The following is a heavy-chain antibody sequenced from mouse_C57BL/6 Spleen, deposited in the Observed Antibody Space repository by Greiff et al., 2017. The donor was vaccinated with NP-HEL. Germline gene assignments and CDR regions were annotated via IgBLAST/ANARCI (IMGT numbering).Heavy chain of an antibody. CDR1: GYAFSSNW. CDR3: ARIRLYAMDY. CDR2: IYPGDGDT. Sequence: QVQLQQSGAELVKPGASVKISCKASGYAFSSNWMNWVKQRPGKGLEWIGQIYPGDGDTNYNGKFKGKATLTADKSSSTAYMQLSSLTSEDSAVYFCARIRLYAMDYWGQGTSVTVSS. V-gene: IGHV1-80*01. J-gene: IGHJ4*01.